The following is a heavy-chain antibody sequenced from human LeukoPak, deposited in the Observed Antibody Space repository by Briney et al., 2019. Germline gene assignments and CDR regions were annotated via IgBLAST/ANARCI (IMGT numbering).Heavy chain of an antibody. D-gene: IGHD1-26*01. J-gene: IGHJ4*02. V-gene: IGHV3-43D*04. CDR3: AKDGGLYSGSYYIDY. CDR2: ISWDGGST. CDR1: GFTFDDCA. Sequence: PGGFLRLSCAASGFTFDDCAMHWVRQAPGKGLEWVSLISWDGGSTYYADSVKGRFTISRDNSKNSLYLQMNSLRAEDTALYYCAKDGGLYSGSYYIDYWGQGTLVTVSS.